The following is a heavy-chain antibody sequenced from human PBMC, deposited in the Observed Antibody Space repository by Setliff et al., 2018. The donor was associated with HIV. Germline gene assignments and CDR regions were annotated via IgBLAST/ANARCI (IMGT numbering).Heavy chain of an antibody. J-gene: IGHJ3*02. D-gene: IGHD3-22*01. Sequence: SETLSLTCAVYGGSFSGYYWSWIRKPPGKGLEWIGEINHSGSTNYNPSLKSRVTISVDTSKNQFSLRLIFVTAEDTGLYYCARDGPITMIVSGAFDIWGQGTMVTVAS. V-gene: IGHV4-34*01. CDR3: ARDGPITMIVSGAFDI. CDR2: INHSGST. CDR1: GGSFSGYY.